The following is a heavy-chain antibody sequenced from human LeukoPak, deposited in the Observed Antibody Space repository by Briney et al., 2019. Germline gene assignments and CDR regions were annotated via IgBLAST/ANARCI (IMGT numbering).Heavy chain of an antibody. Sequence: ASVKVSCTASGYTFTSYGISWVRQAPGQGLEWMGWISANNGNTNYAQKLQGRVTMTTDTSTSTAYMELRSLRSDDTAVYYCASDLGYCTNGVCSKTLDYWGQGTLVTVSS. CDR1: GYTFTSYG. D-gene: IGHD2-8*01. V-gene: IGHV1-18*01. CDR2: ISANNGNT. J-gene: IGHJ4*02. CDR3: ASDLGYCTNGVCSKTLDY.